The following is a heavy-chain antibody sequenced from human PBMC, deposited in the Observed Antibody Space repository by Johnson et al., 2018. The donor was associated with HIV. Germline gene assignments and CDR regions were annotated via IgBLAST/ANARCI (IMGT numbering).Heavy chain of an antibody. CDR1: GFMFSNYY. Sequence: QVQLVESGGGLVQPGGSLRLSCAASGFMFSNYYMSWIRQAQGKGLECVSYISSGFATIHYADSVKGRFTISRDHSKNTLYLQMNSLRAEDTAVYYCARGRVKFARVVVVARPAFDIWGQGTMVTVSS. CDR3: ARGRVKFARVVVVARPAFDI. V-gene: IGHV3-11*04. CDR2: ISSGFATI. D-gene: IGHD2-15*01. J-gene: IGHJ3*02.